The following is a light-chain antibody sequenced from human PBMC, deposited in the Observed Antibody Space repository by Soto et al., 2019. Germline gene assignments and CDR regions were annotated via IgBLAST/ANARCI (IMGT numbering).Light chain of an antibody. CDR3: QQYNSYPLT. J-gene: IGKJ4*01. CDR1: QSISSY. Sequence: DIQMTQSPSSLSASVGDRVTITCRASQSISSYLNWYQQKPGKAPKLLIYAASSLQSGVPSRFSGSGSGTEFTLTIRSLQTDEFATYYCQQYNSYPLTFGGGTKVDNK. CDR2: AAS. V-gene: IGKV1-39*01.